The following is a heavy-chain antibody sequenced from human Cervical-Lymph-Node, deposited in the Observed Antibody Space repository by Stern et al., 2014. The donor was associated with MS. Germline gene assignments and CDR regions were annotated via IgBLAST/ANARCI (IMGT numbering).Heavy chain of an antibody. CDR2: ITPLFNAA. CDR1: GHTFTTYA. Sequence: QMQLVQSGTEVKKPGSSVTVSCKASGHTFTTYAISWVRQAPGQGPEWMGGITPLFNAADYAQKFQGRLTITAERSRSTAYMELSSLTSEDTAVYYCTREVGSLAMDVWGQGTTVIVSS. D-gene: IGHD1-1*01. V-gene: IGHV1-69*06. CDR3: TREVGSLAMDV. J-gene: IGHJ6*01.